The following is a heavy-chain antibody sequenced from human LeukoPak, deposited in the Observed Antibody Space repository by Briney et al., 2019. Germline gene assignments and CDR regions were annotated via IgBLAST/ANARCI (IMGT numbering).Heavy chain of an antibody. J-gene: IGHJ4*02. Sequence: GGSLRLSCAASGFTFSSYGIHWVRQAPGKGLEWVAVISYDGSNKYYADSIKGRFTISRDNSKNTLYLQMNSLRAEDTAVYYCAKDMAYSSSSDYWGQGTLVTVS. CDR2: ISYDGSNK. CDR1: GFTFSSYG. CDR3: AKDMAYSSSSDY. D-gene: IGHD6-13*01. V-gene: IGHV3-30*18.